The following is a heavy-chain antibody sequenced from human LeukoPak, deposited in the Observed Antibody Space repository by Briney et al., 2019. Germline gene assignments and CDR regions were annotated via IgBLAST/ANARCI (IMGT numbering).Heavy chain of an antibody. CDR3: AHIYPNTGIAY. CDR1: GLALSEYG. V-gene: IGHV3-30*02. CDR2: LRYNGITT. Sequence: GGSLRLSCVASGLALSEYGMRWVRQAPGKGPEWVSFLRYNGITTYYPDSVKGRFTTSRNDSNHTLYLQMTSLRAEDTATYYCAHIYPNTGIAYWRRGPRVTVSS. D-gene: IGHD2-21*01. J-gene: IGHJ4*02.